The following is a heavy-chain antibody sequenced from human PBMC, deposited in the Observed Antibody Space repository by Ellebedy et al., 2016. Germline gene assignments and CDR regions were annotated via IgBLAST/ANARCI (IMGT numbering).Heavy chain of an antibody. CDR1: GFTFSSYS. CDR3: ARGSASPSALSIAADLDY. CDR2: ISSSSSYI. D-gene: IGHD6-13*01. Sequence: GGSLRLSXAASGFTFSSYSMNWVRQAPGKGLEWVSSISSSSSYIYYADSVKGRFTISRDNAKNSLYLQMNSLRAEDTAVYYCARGSASPSALSIAADLDYWGQGTLVTVSS. V-gene: IGHV3-21*01. J-gene: IGHJ4*02.